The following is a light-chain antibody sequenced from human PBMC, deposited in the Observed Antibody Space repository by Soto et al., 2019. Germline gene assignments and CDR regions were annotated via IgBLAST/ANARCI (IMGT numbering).Light chain of an antibody. V-gene: IGKV4-1*01. CDR2: WAS. CDR1: QSVLYSPNNKNY. J-gene: IGKJ1*01. Sequence: DIVMTQSPDSLAVSLGERATINCKSSQSVLYSPNNKNYLAWYQQKPGQPPKLLIYWASTRESGVPDRFSGSDSGTDFTLTISSLQAEDVAVYYCQQYYSTPLTFGQGTKVEIK. CDR3: QQYYSTPLT.